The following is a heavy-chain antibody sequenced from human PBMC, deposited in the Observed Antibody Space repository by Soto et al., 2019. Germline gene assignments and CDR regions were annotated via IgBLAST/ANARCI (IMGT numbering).Heavy chain of an antibody. Sequence: QLQLQESGLGLVKPSQTLSLTCAVSSGSISSGGYSWSWIRQPPGKGLEWIGYIYHSGSTYYNPSLKSRITISEDRSKNQFSLKLRSVTAADTAVYYCARGPPNTYWAQGTLVTVSS. CDR2: IYHSGST. J-gene: IGHJ4*02. D-gene: IGHD2-8*01. CDR3: ARGPPNTY. CDR1: SGSISSGGYS. V-gene: IGHV4-30-2*01.